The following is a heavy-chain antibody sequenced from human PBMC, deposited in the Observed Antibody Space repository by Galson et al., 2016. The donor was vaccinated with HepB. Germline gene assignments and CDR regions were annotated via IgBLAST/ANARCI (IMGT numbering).Heavy chain of an antibody. J-gene: IGHJ4*02. CDR1: GFTFSSYA. CDR3: ARDRGFYSSTWD. V-gene: IGHV3-23*01. CDR2: ISGDGAP. Sequence: SLRLSCAASGFTFSSYAMSWVRQAPGKGLEWVSSISGDGAPYYVDSMKVRFTISRDNSKDTLYLQMISLRAEDTAVYYCARDRGFYSSTWDWGQGTLVTVSS. D-gene: IGHD2-2*01.